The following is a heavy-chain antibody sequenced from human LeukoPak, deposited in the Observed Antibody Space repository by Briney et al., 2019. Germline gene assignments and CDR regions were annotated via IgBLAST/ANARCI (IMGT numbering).Heavy chain of an antibody. CDR2: ISAYNGNT. D-gene: IGHD5-18*01. CDR1: GYTFTSYG. V-gene: IGHV1-18*01. Sequence: ASVKVSCKASGYTFTSYGISWVRQAPGQGVEWMGWISAYNGNTNYAQKLQGRVTMTTDTSTSTAYMELRSLRSDDTAVYYCARCPQRDTAMVTSPYYYYYMDVWGKGTTVTVSS. CDR3: ARCPQRDTAMVTSPYYYYYMDV. J-gene: IGHJ6*03.